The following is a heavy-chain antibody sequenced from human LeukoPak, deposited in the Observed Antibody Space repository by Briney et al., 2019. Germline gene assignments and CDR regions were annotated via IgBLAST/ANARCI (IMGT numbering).Heavy chain of an antibody. D-gene: IGHD3-10*01. J-gene: IGHJ4*02. Sequence: PGRSLRLSCAASGFSFSTYGMHWVRQAPGKGLEWLALIWYDGSNKYYADSVKGRFTISRDNSKNTVYLQMNSLTSDDTSLHYCARGYYHDSGTGLAYFDYWGQGTLVTVSS. CDR3: ARGYYHDSGTGLAYFDY. CDR2: IWYDGSNK. CDR1: GFSFSTYG. V-gene: IGHV3-33*01.